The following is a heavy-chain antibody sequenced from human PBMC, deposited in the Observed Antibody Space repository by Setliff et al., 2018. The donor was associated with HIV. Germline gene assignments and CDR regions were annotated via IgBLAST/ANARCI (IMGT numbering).Heavy chain of an antibody. J-gene: IGHJ3*02. V-gene: IGHV3-23*01. D-gene: IGHD6-13*01. CDR2: ISGSGAST. Sequence: GGSLRLSCAASGFTFSSCAMSWVRQAPGKGLEWVLAISGSGASTYYADSVKGRFTISRDNAKNSLYLQMNSLRAENTAVYYCARDLVWPYSSRWYDAFDIWGQGTMVTVSS. CDR3: ARDLVWPYSSRWYDAFDI. CDR1: GFTFSSCA.